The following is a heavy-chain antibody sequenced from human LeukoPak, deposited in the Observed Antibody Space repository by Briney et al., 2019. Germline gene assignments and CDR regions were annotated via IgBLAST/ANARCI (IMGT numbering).Heavy chain of an antibody. Sequence: SETVSLTCTVSGGSISSSSYYWGWIRQPPGKGLEWIGNIYYSGSTYYNPSLKSRVTISLDTSKNQFSLKLSSVTAADTAVYYCASVRRGFGESSKYYAYYYMGVWGKGTTVTISS. CDR3: ASVRRGFGESSKYYAYYYMGV. CDR2: IYYSGST. V-gene: IGHV4-39*01. J-gene: IGHJ6*03. D-gene: IGHD3-10*01. CDR1: GGSISSSSYY.